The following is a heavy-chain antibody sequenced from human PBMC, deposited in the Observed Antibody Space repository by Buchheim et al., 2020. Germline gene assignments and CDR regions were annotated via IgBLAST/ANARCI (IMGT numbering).Heavy chain of an antibody. Sequence: EVQLVESGGGLVQPGGSLRLSCAASGFTFSSYWMHWVRQAPGKGLVWVSRINSDGSSTSYADSVKGRFTIPRDNAKNTLYLQMNSLRAEDTAVYYCARGGNNRNFLYYYYYGMDVWGQGTT. V-gene: IGHV3-74*01. D-gene: IGHD1-14*01. CDR1: GFTFSSYW. CDR3: ARGGNNRNFLYYYYYGMDV. J-gene: IGHJ6*02. CDR2: INSDGSST.